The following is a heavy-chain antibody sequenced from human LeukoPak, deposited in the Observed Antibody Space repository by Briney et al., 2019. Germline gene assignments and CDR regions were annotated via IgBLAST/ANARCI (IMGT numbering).Heavy chain of an antibody. J-gene: IGHJ4*02. CDR1: GYTFTSYD. D-gene: IGHD6-19*01. CDR3: ARVGYSSGWYSRAFWY. Sequence: GASVKVSCKASGYTFTSYDINWVRQATGQGLEWMGWMNPNSGNTGYAQKFQGRVTMTRNTSISTAYMELSSLRSEDTAVYYCARVGYSSGWYSRAFWYWGQGTLVTVSS. CDR2: MNPNSGNT. V-gene: IGHV1-8*01.